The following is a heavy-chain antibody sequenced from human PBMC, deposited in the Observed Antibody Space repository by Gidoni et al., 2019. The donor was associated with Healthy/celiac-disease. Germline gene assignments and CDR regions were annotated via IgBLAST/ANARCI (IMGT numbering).Heavy chain of an antibody. V-gene: IGHV3-30*18. CDR3: AKDPSGVVRGVIIYYFDH. D-gene: IGHD3-10*01. Sequence: QVQMEESGGGVVQPGRSLRLSCAAPGFTFRSYGMHGVRQAPGKGLEWVAAISYDGSNKYYADSVKGRFTISRDNFKDTLYLQMNSLRVEDTAVYYCAKDPSGVVRGVIIYYFDHWGQGTRVTVSS. CDR2: ISYDGSNK. J-gene: IGHJ4*02. CDR1: GFTFRSYG.